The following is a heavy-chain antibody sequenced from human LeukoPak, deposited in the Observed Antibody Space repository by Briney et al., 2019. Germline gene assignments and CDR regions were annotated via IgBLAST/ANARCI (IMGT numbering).Heavy chain of an antibody. D-gene: IGHD5-24*01. V-gene: IGHV3-23*01. CDR2: ISSSGSGGNT. Sequence: GGSLRLSCAASGVTLSSYAMSWARQAPGKGLEWVSGISSSGSGGNTYYADSVKGRFTISRDNSKNTLYLQMNSLRAEDTAVYYCAKDRTHFEMATSCDYWGQGALVTVSS. CDR1: GVTLSSYA. J-gene: IGHJ4*02. CDR3: AKDRTHFEMATSCDY.